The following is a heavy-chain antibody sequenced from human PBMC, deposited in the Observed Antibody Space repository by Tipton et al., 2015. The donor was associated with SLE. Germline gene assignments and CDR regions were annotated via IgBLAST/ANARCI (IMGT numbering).Heavy chain of an antibody. CDR1: GVSINSYY. Sequence: TLSLTCTVSGVSINSYYWSWIRQPPGKGLEWIGYFYYSGNTRYNPSLQSRVTTLLDTSKNQFSLKLTSVTAADTAVYYCARDRRRRATFYYGLDVWGRGTTVAVSS. CDR2: FYYSGNT. CDR3: ARDRRRRATFYYGLDV. J-gene: IGHJ6*02. V-gene: IGHV4-59*12. D-gene: IGHD5-24*01.